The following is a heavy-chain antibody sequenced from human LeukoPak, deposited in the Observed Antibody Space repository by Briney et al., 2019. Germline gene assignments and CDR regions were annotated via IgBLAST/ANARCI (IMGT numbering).Heavy chain of an antibody. D-gene: IGHD1-26*01. Sequence: NTSETLSLTCTVSGGSISSYHWSWIRQPPGKGLEWIGYIYYSGSTNYNPSLKSRVTISVDTSKNQFSLKLSSVTAADTAVYYCARQGRGVGATTFDYWGQGTLVTVSS. CDR2: IYYSGST. CDR3: ARQGRGVGATTFDY. V-gene: IGHV4-59*08. J-gene: IGHJ4*02. CDR1: GGSISSYH.